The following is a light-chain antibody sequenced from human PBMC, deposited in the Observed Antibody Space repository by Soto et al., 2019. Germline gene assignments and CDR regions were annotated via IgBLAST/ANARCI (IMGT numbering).Light chain of an antibody. CDR3: QQYNNWYT. V-gene: IGKV3-15*01. J-gene: IGKJ2*01. CDR2: GAS. CDR1: QSVSSN. Sequence: EIVMTQSPATLSVSPGERATLSCRASQSVSSNLAWYQQKPGQAPSLLIYGASNRATGIPARFSGSGSGTEFTLTISILQSEDFAVYYCQQYNNWYTFGQGTKLEIK.